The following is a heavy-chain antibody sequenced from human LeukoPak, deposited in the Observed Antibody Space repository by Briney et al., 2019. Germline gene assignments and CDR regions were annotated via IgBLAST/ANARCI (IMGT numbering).Heavy chain of an antibody. J-gene: IGHJ4*02. CDR3: ARDHYDSSGRAPLYFDY. Sequence: GGSLRLSCAASGFTFSSYSMNWVRQAPGKGLEWVSSISSSSSYIYYADSVRGRFTISRDNAKNSLYLQMNSLRAEDTAVYYCARDHYDSSGRAPLYFDYWGQGTLVTVSS. V-gene: IGHV3-21*03. D-gene: IGHD3-22*01. CDR1: GFTFSSYS. CDR2: ISSSSSYI.